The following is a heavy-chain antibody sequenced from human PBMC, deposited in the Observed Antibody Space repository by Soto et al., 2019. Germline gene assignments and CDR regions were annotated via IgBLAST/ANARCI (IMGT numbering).Heavy chain of an antibody. Sequence: ASVKVSCKVSGYTLTELSMHWVRQAPGKGLEWMGGFDPEDGETIYAQKFQGRVTMTEDTSTDTAYMELSSLRAEDTALYYCAKDMHEGEEGVRFLEWSHVPRYAFDIWGQGTMVTVSS. V-gene: IGHV1-24*01. CDR3: AKDMHEGEEGVRFLEWSHVPRYAFDI. CDR1: GYTLTELS. J-gene: IGHJ3*02. CDR2: FDPEDGET. D-gene: IGHD3-3*01.